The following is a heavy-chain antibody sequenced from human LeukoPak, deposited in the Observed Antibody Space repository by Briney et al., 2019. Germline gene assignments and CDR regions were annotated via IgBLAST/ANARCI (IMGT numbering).Heavy chain of an antibody. J-gene: IGHJ4*02. CDR3: AKGGNGYCSNGVCSPRAVAAIDY. V-gene: IGHV3-23*01. CDR2: ISGSGGST. D-gene: IGHD2-8*01. Sequence: GGSLRLSCAASGFTFSSYAMSWVRQAPGKGPEWVSAISGSGGSTYYADSVKGRFTISRDYSKNTLYLQMFSLRAEDTAVYYCAKGGNGYCSNGVCSPRAVAAIDYWGQGTLVTVSS. CDR1: GFTFSSYA.